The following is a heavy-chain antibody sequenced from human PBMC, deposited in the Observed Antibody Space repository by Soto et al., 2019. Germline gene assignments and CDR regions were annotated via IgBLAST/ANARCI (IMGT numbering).Heavy chain of an antibody. CDR3: AREPPYDFWSGPDAFDI. CDR2: IYYSGST. Sequence: SETLSLTCTVSGGSISSYYWSWIRQPPGKGLEWIGYIYYSGSTNYNPSLKSRVTISVDTSKNQFSLKLSSVTAADTAVYYCAREPPYDFWSGPDAFDIWGQGTMVTVSS. J-gene: IGHJ3*02. CDR1: GGSISSYY. V-gene: IGHV4-59*01. D-gene: IGHD3-3*01.